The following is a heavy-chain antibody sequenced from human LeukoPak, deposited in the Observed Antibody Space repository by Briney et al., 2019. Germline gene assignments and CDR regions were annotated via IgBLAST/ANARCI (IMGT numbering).Heavy chain of an antibody. J-gene: IGHJ4*02. CDR2: IYYSGST. Sequence: SETLSLTCTVSGGSVSSSSYYWGWIRQPPGKGLEWIGSIYYSGSTYYNPSLKSRVTISVDTSKNQFSLKLSSVTAADTAVYYCARVACGGDCCFDFWGQGTLVTVSS. V-gene: IGHV4-39*07. D-gene: IGHD2-21*02. CDR1: GGSVSSSSYY. CDR3: ARVACGGDCCFDF.